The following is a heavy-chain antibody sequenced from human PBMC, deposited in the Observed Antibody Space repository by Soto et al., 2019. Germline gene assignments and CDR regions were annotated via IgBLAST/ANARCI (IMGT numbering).Heavy chain of an antibody. CDR2: INHSGTT. Sequence: SETLSLTCAVYGGSFSGYSWTWLRQPPGKGLEWIGEINHSGTTDYNPALKSRVTMSADTSKNQFSLRMTSVTAADTAVYYCARARFDYCSYSYYGFDVWGEGTKVADYS. CDR1: GGSFSGYS. CDR3: ARARFDYCSYSYYGFDV. V-gene: IGHV4-34*01. D-gene: IGHD2-15*01. J-gene: IGHJ6*04.